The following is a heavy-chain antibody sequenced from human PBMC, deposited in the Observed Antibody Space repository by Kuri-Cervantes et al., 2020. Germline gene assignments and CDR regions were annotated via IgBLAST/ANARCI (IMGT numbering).Heavy chain of an antibody. CDR3: AKGVTTVTTVAFDI. V-gene: IGHV3-23*03. CDR2: IYSGGST. CDR1: GFTFSTYA. J-gene: IGHJ3*02. D-gene: IGHD4-17*01. Sequence: GGSLRLSCAASGFTFSTYAMSWVRQAPGKGLEWVSVIYSGGSTYYADSVKGRFTISRDNSKNTLYLQMNSLRAEDTAVYYCAKGVTTVTTVAFDIWGQGTMVTVSS.